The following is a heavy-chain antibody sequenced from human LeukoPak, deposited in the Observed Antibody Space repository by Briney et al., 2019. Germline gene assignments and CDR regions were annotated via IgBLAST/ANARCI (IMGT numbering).Heavy chain of an antibody. Sequence: SETLSLTCAVYGGSFSGYYWSWIRQPPGKGLEWIGEINHSGSTNYNPSLKSRVTISVDTSKNQFSLKLSSVTAADTAVYYCAGGPRSVHFDHWGQGTLVTVSS. V-gene: IGHV4-34*01. CDR1: GGSFSGYY. CDR2: INHSGST. CDR3: AGGPRSVHFDH. D-gene: IGHD6-6*01. J-gene: IGHJ4*02.